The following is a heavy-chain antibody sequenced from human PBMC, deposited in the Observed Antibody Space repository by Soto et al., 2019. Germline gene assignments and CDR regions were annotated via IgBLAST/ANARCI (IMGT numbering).Heavy chain of an antibody. CDR1: GFTFSSYG. Sequence: PGGSLRLSCAASGFTFSSYGTHWVRQAPGKGLEWVAVIWYDGSNKYYADSVKGRFTISRDNSKNTLYLQMNSLRAEDTAVYYCAREEGVATINDFDYWGQGTLVTVSS. D-gene: IGHD5-12*01. J-gene: IGHJ4*02. V-gene: IGHV3-33*01. CDR3: AREEGVATINDFDY. CDR2: IWYDGSNK.